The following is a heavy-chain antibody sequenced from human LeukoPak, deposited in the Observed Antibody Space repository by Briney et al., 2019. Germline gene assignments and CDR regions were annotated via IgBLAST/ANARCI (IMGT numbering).Heavy chain of an antibody. J-gene: IGHJ3*02. CDR2: IKSKTDGGTT. D-gene: IGHD1-26*01. Sequence: GGSLRLSCAASGFTFSNAWMSWVRQAPGKGLEWVGRIKSKTDGGTTDYAAPVKGRFTISRDDSKNTLYLQMNSLKTEATAVYYCTTVDYGSPGAFDNWGQGTMVTVSS. V-gene: IGHV3-15*01. CDR1: GFTFSNAW. CDR3: TTVDYGSPGAFDN.